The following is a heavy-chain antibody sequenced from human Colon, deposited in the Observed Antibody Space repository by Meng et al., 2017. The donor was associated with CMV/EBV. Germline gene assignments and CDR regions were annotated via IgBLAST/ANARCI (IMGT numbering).Heavy chain of an antibody. V-gene: IGHV4-34*01. D-gene: IGHD3-10*01. CDR1: GGFFAGYL. CDR3: ARRVGSGKSYFDY. Sequence: AVYGGFFAGYLCRWVRKSPGKGLEWMGESTYSDTTNYNPLLKSRLTMSVAASRNQCSLNLSSVTAADTALYYCARRVGSGKSYFDYWSQGTLVTVSS. J-gene: IGHJ4*02. CDR2: STYSDTT.